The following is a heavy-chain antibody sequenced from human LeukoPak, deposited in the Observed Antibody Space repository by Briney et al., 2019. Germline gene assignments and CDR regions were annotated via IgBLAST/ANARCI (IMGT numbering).Heavy chain of an antibody. D-gene: IGHD1-14*01. J-gene: IGHJ6*02. CDR3: ARDRTPYYYYGMDV. CDR1: GGSISSYS. Sequence: SETLSLTCTVSGGSISSYSWSWIRQPPGKGLEWIGYIYHSGSTYYNPSLKSRVTISVDTSKNQFSLKLSSVTAADTAVYYCARDRTPYYYYGMDVWGQGTTVTVSS. CDR2: IYHSGST. V-gene: IGHV4-59*01.